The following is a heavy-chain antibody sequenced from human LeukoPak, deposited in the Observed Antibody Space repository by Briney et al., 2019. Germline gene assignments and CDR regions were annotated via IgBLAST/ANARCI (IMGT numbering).Heavy chain of an antibody. CDR2: ISGSNSYT. CDR1: GFTFSSYT. V-gene: IGHV3-21*01. J-gene: IGHJ4*02. CDR3: ARALTTLTYEGY. Sequence: GGSLRLSCAASGFTFSSYTMHWIRQAPGKGLEWVSSISGSNSYTFYADSVKGRFTVSRDNAKDSLYLQMNSLRAEDTAVYYCARALTTLTYEGYWGQGTLVTVSS. D-gene: IGHD1-1*01.